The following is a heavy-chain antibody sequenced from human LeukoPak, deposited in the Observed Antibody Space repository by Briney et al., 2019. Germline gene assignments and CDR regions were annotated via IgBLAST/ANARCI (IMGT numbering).Heavy chain of an antibody. D-gene: IGHD3-10*01. CDR1: GYTFTSYA. J-gene: IGHJ4*02. CDR2: INTNTGNP. Sequence: ASVKVSCKASGYTFTSYARNWVRQAPGQGREGMGWINTNTGNPTYPQGFTGGLVFSLDTSVSTEYLQISSLQAEDTAVYYCARDIHTLWFGELLYWGYWGQGTLVTVSS. V-gene: IGHV7-4-1*02. CDR3: ARDIHTLWFGELLYWGY.